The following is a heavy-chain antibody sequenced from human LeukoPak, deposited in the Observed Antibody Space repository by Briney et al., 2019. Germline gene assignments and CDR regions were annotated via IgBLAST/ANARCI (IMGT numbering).Heavy chain of an antibody. D-gene: IGHD3-22*01. CDR3: ARNLYDSSGSMGIYTFDY. Sequence: SETLSLTCTVSGYSISSGYYWGWIRQPPGKGLEWIGSIYHSGSTDCNPSLKSRVTMSVDTSKNQFSLKLSSVTAADTAVYYCARNLYDSSGSMGIYTFDYWGQGTLVIVSS. J-gene: IGHJ4*02. CDR1: GYSISSGYY. CDR2: IYHSGST. V-gene: IGHV4-38-2*02.